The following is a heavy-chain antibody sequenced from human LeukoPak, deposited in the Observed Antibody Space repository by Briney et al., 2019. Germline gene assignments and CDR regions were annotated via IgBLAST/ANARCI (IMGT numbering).Heavy chain of an antibody. D-gene: IGHD6-19*01. CDR2: ISGSGGST. CDR3: ATVTGWYPLDY. CDR1: GFTFSSYA. V-gene: IGHV3-23*01. J-gene: IGHJ4*02. Sequence: GGSLRLSCAASGFTFSSYAMSWVRQAPGKGLEWVSSISGSGGSTYYADSVKGRFTISRDNSKNTMYLQMNSLRAEDTAVYYCATVTGWYPLDYWGQGNLVTVSS.